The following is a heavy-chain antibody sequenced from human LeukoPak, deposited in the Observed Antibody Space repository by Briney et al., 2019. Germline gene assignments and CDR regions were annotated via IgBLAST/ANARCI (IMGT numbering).Heavy chain of an antibody. Sequence: SETLSLTCAVYGGSFSGYYWRWIRQPPGKGLAWMGEINHSGSTHYNPSLKTRVTISVDTSKNQFSLKLSSVTAADTAVYYCATTSGWPVDAFDIWGQGTMVTVSS. V-gene: IGHV4-34*01. CDR2: INHSGST. J-gene: IGHJ3*02. CDR3: ATTSGWPVDAFDI. D-gene: IGHD6-19*01. CDR1: GGSFSGYY.